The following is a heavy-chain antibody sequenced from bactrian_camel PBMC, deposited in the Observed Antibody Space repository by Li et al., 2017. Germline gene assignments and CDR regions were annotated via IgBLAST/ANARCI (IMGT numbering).Heavy chain of an antibody. Sequence: DVQLVESGGGSVQAGGSLRLSCVISGYYSTYSMGWFRQAPGNEREGVALVRGDGGTSYADSVKGRFTISRDNGKNTLYLQMNSLKPEDTAMYYCATDWRTEVVASDVPLFGFWGQGTQVTVS. CDR1: GYYSTYS. D-gene: IGHD6*01. CDR3: ATDWRTEVVASDVPLFGF. J-gene: IGHJ6*01. CDR2: VRGDGGT. V-gene: IGHV3S42*01.